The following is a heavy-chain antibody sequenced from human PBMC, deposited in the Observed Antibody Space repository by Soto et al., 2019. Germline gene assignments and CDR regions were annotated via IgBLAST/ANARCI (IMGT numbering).Heavy chain of an antibody. J-gene: IGHJ6*02. V-gene: IGHV1-58*01. CDR2: IVVGSGNT. D-gene: IGHD3-3*01. CDR1: GFTFTSSA. Sequence: SVKVSCKASGFTFTSSAVQWVRQARGQRLEWIGWIVVGSGNTNYAQKFQERVTITRDMSASTAYMELSSLRSEDTAVYYCAATPYYDFWSGHYYGMDVWGQGTTVTSP. CDR3: AATPYYDFWSGHYYGMDV.